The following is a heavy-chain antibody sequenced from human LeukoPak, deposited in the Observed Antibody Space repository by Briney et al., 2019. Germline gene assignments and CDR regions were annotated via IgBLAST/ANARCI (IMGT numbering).Heavy chain of an antibody. J-gene: IGHJ4*02. CDR2: VRYSGKT. V-gene: IGHV4-39*01. CDR3: ARHYYDSSGSRRDYYFDY. D-gene: IGHD3-22*01. Sequence: SETLSLTCTVSGGSISSSSDYWGWFRQPPGKGLEWIGSVRYSGKTYYTPSLKSRDTMSVDTSSSQFSLKLSSVTAADTAVYFCARHYYDSSGSRRDYYFDYWGPGTLVTVSS. CDR1: GGSISSSSDY.